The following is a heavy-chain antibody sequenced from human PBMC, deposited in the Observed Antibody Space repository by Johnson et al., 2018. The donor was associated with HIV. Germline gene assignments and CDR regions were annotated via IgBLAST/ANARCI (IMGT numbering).Heavy chain of an antibody. CDR1: GFTVSSNY. J-gene: IGHJ3*02. CDR3: ARARAYSGYDDAFDI. CDR2: IKQDGSEK. D-gene: IGHD5-12*01. V-gene: IGHV3-7*05. Sequence: MQLVESGGVVVQPGGSLRLSCAASGFTVSSNYMSWVRQAPGKGLEWVANIKQDGSEKYYVDSVKARCTHSRDNAKNSLYLQMNSLRAEDTAVYYCARARAYSGYDDAFDIWGQGTMVTVSS.